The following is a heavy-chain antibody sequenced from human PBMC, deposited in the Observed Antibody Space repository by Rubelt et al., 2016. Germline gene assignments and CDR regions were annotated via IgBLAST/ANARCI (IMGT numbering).Heavy chain of an antibody. D-gene: IGHD6-13*01. J-gene: IGHJ4*02. V-gene: IGHV4-59*08. CDR1: GGSISGYY. CDR2: IYYSGGT. CDR3: ARGIAAAGTDY. Sequence: QVQLQQWGAGLLKPSETLSLTCTVSGGSISGYYWSWIRQHPGKGLEWIGYIYYSGGTNYNPSPKGRGTISGETSKDQCSLKLSPVTAADTAVYYCARGIAAAGTDYWGQGTLVTVSS.